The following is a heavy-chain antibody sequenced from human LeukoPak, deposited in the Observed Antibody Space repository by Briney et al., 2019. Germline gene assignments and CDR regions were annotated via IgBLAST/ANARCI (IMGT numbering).Heavy chain of an antibody. D-gene: IGHD1-1*01. CDR2: INHRGDT. J-gene: IGHJ4*03. CDR3: ARGPTISETGYFDY. Sequence: SEALSLTCAVYGGSFSTYYWSWIRQSPGKGLEWIAEINHRGDTNYNPSVKSRVTISVDTSKNQFSLKITSLTAADTAVYYCARGPTISETGYFDYWGQGTLVTVSS. V-gene: IGHV4-34*01. CDR1: GGSFSTYY.